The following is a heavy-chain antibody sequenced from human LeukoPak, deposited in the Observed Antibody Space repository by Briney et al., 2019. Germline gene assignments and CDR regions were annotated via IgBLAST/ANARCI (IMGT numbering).Heavy chain of an antibody. Sequence: SETLSLTCAVYGGSFSGYYWSWIRQPPGKGLEWIGEINHSGSTNYNPSLKSRVTISVDTSKNQFSLKLSSVTAADTAVYYCARATYDSSGITTCWFDPWGQGTLVTVSS. D-gene: IGHD3-22*01. CDR2: INHSGST. V-gene: IGHV4-34*01. J-gene: IGHJ5*02. CDR1: GGSFSGYY. CDR3: ARATYDSSGITTCWFDP.